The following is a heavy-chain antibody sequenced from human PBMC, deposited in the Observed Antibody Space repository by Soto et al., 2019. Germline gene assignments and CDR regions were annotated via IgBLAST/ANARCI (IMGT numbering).Heavy chain of an antibody. CDR3: ARDAGSGSLYYYYGMDV. CDR2: ISYDGSNK. CDR1: GFTFSSYA. Sequence: LRLSCAASGFTFSSYAMHWVRQAPGKGLEWVAVISYDGSNKYYADSVKGRFTISRDNSKNTLYLQMNSLRAEDTAVYYCARDAGSGSLYYYYGMDVWGQGTTVTVSS. D-gene: IGHD3-10*01. J-gene: IGHJ6*02. V-gene: IGHV3-30-3*01.